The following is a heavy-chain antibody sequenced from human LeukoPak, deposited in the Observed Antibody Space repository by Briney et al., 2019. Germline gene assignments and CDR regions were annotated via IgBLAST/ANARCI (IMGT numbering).Heavy chain of an antibody. D-gene: IGHD6-19*01. CDR1: GLSFSDYA. CDR2: IDASGGAT. Sequence: GESLRLSCAASGLSFSDYAMYWVRQAPGKGLEWVSTIDASGGATYYADSVEGRFTISRDNSKNTFYLQMNSLRAEDTAVYYCAKGSGSGWYGWFAPWGQGTLVTVSS. CDR3: AKGSGSGWYGWFAP. J-gene: IGHJ5*02. V-gene: IGHV3-23*01.